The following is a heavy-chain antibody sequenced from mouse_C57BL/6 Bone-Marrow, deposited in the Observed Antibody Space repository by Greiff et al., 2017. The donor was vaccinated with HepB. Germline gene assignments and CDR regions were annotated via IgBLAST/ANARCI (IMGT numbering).Heavy chain of an antibody. Sequence: QVQLQQSGAELVRPGTSVKMSCKASGYTFTNYWIGWAKQRPGHGLEWIGDIYPGGGYTNYNEKFKGKATLTADKSSSTAYMQFSSLTSEDSAIYYCASGWLLDYYAMDYWGQGTSVTVSS. J-gene: IGHJ4*01. CDR3: ASGWLLDYYAMDY. CDR1: GYTFTNYW. CDR2: IYPGGGYT. V-gene: IGHV1-63*01. D-gene: IGHD2-3*01.